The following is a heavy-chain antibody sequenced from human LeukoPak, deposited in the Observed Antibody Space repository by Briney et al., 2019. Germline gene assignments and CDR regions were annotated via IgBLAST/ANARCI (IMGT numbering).Heavy chain of an antibody. CDR3: ARDGAFTGPHWWFDL. D-gene: IGHD2-8*02. Sequence: GGSLRLSCAASGFTFSSHSMNWVRQAPGKGLEWLSYITPSGFTVYSDFVQGRFTISRDSAKNSVYLQMNSLTAEDTAMCYCARDGAFTGPHWWFDLWGRGTLVTVSS. CDR1: GFTFSSHS. CDR2: ITPSGFTV. J-gene: IGHJ2*01. V-gene: IGHV3-48*04.